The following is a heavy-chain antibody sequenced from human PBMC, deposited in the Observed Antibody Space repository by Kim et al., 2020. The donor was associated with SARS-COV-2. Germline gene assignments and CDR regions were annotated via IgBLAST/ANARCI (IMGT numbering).Heavy chain of an antibody. CDR3: TTLPLTSYYDSSGSAADFDY. CDR2: IKSKTDGGTT. D-gene: IGHD3-22*01. J-gene: IGHJ4*02. Sequence: GGSLRLSCAASGFTFSNAWMSWVRQAPGKGLEWVGRIKSKTDGGTTDYAAPVKGRFTISRDDSKNTLYLQMNSLKTEDTAVYYCTTLPLTSYYDSSGSAADFDYWGQGTLVTVSS. CDR1: GFTFSNAW. V-gene: IGHV3-15*01.